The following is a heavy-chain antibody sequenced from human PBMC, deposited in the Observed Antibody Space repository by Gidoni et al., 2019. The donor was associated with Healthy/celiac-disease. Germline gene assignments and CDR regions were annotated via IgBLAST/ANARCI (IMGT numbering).Heavy chain of an antibody. Sequence: EVQLLESGGGLLQPGGSLRLSSAASGFTFTRYAMSWVRQAPGKGLEWVSAISGSGGSTYYADSVKGRFTISRDNSKNTLYLQMNSLRAEDTAVYYCAKDQGGSNFDYWGQGTLVTVSS. D-gene: IGHD1-26*01. CDR1: GFTFTRYA. CDR2: ISGSGGST. V-gene: IGHV3-23*01. J-gene: IGHJ4*02. CDR3: AKDQGGSNFDY.